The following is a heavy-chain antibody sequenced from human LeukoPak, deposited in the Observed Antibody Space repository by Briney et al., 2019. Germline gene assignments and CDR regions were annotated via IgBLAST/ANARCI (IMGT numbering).Heavy chain of an antibody. Sequence: ASVKVSCKASGYTFTSYDITWVRQATGQGLEWMGWMNPNSGNTGYAQKFQGRVTMTRNTSISTAYMELSSLRSEDTAVYYCARFDMESMVRGVIEKDYWGQGTLVTVSS. CDR3: ARFDMESMVRGVIEKDY. CDR2: MNPNSGNT. CDR1: GYTFTSYD. D-gene: IGHD3-10*01. J-gene: IGHJ4*02. V-gene: IGHV1-8*01.